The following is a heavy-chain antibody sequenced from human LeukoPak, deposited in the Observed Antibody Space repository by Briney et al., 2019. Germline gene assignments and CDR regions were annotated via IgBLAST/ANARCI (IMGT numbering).Heavy chain of an antibody. V-gene: IGHV3-33*07. Sequence: GGSLRLSCVVSGFTFNRCWMNWVRQAPGKGLEWVALIWYEGNTKKYADSVKGRITISRDNSKNTLYLEMNSLRAEDTAVYYCARGWGSSVYASAFDIWGQGTMVTISS. J-gene: IGHJ3*02. CDR1: GFTFNRCW. D-gene: IGHD3-22*01. CDR3: ARGWGSSVYASAFDI. CDR2: IWYEGNTK.